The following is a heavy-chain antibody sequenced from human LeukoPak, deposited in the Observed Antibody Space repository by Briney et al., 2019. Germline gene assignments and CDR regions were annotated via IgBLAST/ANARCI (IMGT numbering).Heavy chain of an antibody. V-gene: IGHV5-10-1*01. CDR3: ARQNGRDGYNLAFDI. Sequence: GESLKISSKGSGYSFTSYWISWVRQMPGKGLEWMGRIDPSDSYTNYSPSFQGHVTISADKSISTAYLQWSSLKASDTAMYYCARQNGRDGYNLAFDIWGQGTMVTVSS. J-gene: IGHJ3*02. CDR1: GYSFTSYW. D-gene: IGHD5-24*01. CDR2: IDPSDSYT.